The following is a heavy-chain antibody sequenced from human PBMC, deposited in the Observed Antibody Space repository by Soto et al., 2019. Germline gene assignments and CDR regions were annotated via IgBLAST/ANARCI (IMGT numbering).Heavy chain of an antibody. Sequence: EVQLVESGGGLVQPGGSLRLSCAASGFTFSDHYMDWVRQAPGKGLEWVGRSKNKADSYTTEYAASVKGRFTISRDGSKNSLFVQMNSLKPGGTAVYYCTVWGSGNDFGAAWGQGILVTVSS. D-gene: IGHD3-10*01. J-gene: IGHJ4*02. CDR2: SKNKADSYTT. CDR3: TVWGSGNDFGAA. CDR1: GFTFSDHY. V-gene: IGHV3-72*01.